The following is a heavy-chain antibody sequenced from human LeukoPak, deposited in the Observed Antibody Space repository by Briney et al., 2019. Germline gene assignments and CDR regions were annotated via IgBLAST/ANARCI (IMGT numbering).Heavy chain of an antibody. CDR1: GYTFTSYY. D-gene: IGHD3-10*01. J-gene: IGHJ4*02. CDR2: INPSGGST. Sequence: ASVKVSCKASGYTFTSYYMHWVRQAPGQGLEWMGIINPSGGSTSYAQKFQGRVTMTEDTSTDTAYMELSSLRSEDTAVYYCATDLGAIKGHSDYWGQGTLVTVSS. V-gene: IGHV1-46*01. CDR3: ATDLGAIKGHSDY.